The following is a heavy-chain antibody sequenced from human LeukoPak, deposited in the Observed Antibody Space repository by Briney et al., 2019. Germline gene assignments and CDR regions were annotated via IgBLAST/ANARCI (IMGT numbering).Heavy chain of an antibody. V-gene: IGHV3-23*01. J-gene: IGHJ1*01. CDR1: GFTFSSYA. D-gene: IGHD2-15*01. Sequence: PGGSLTLSCAASGFTFSSYAMSWVRQAPGKGLEWVAAISNSGGDTFYSDSGKGRFTIARDNSKNTLYLQMHSLRVDDTAVYYCAQQLGYCSGGTCYFTYWGQGTLVTVSS. CDR2: ISNSGGDT. CDR3: AQQLGYCSGGTCYFTY.